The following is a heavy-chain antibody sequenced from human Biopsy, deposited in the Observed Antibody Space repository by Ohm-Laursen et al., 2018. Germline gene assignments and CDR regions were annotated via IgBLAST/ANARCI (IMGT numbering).Heavy chain of an antibody. J-gene: IGHJ6*02. D-gene: IGHD3-3*01. Sequence: ASVKVSCNGSGYAVTDYFLHWLRQAPGPGPGWMGGIKPNNGETEYSQRFQGRVTLAWDRSTSTGYMEVSSLRSGDTALYYCATRGGDDFWSGHYSEIYYYYTLDVWGQGTTVTVSS. CDR1: GYAVTDYF. CDR3: ATRGGDDFWSGHYSEIYYYYTLDV. CDR2: IKPNNGET. V-gene: IGHV1-2*02.